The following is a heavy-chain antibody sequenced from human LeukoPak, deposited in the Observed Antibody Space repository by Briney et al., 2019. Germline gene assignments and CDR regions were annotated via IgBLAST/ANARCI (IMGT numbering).Heavy chain of an antibody. J-gene: IGHJ4*02. Sequence: SETLSLTCTVSGGSISSYYWGWIRQPPGKGLEWIGSIYHSGSTYYNPSLKSRVTISVDTSKNQFSLKLSSVTAADTAVYYCARDLKNLFDYWGQGTLVTVSS. CDR1: GGSISSYY. CDR3: ARDLKNLFDY. V-gene: IGHV4-38-2*02. CDR2: IYHSGST.